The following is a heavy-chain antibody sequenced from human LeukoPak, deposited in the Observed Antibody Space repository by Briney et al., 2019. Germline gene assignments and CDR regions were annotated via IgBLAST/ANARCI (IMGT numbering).Heavy chain of an antibody. CDR1: GFTFRSYA. D-gene: IGHD3-22*01. CDR2: ISGSGRRT. V-gene: IGHV3-23*01. CDR3: AKDGASMIVVVRYYFDY. J-gene: IGHJ4*02. Sequence: GGSLRLSCAAPGFTFRSYAMSWVRQAPGKGLEWVSAISGSGRRTYDADPVKGRFTISRDNSKNTLYLQMNSLRAEDTAVYYCAKDGASMIVVVRYYFDYWGQGTLVTVSS.